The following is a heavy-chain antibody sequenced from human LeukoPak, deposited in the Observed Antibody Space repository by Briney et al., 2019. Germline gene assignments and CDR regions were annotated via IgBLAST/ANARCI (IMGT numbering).Heavy chain of an antibody. J-gene: IGHJ4*02. D-gene: IGHD5-24*01. CDR1: GVTFDDYA. CDR2: ISWNSGSI. Sequence: GRSLRLSCAASGVTFDDYALHWVRQAPGKGLEWVSGISWNSGSIDYADSVKGGFTNSRDNAKNSLYLQMNSLRAEDTALYYCAKDTEADGYTSTPFDYWGQGRLVTVSS. CDR3: AKDTEADGYTSTPFDY. V-gene: IGHV3-9*01.